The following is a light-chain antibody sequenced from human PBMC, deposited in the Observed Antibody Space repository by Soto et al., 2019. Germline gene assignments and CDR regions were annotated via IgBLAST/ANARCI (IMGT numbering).Light chain of an antibody. CDR1: QGISSR. J-gene: IGKJ4*01. CDR2: TAS. Sequence: DIQMTQSPSSVSASVGDRVTITCRASQGISSRLAWYQQKPGKAPKLLIYTASSLQSGVPSRFSGSGSGTDFTLTISRLKTEDFATYYCQQANSFPLTYGGGTKLEIK. CDR3: QQANSFPLT. V-gene: IGKV1-12*01.